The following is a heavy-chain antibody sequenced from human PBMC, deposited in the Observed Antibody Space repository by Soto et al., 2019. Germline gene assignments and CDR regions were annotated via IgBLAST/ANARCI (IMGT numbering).Heavy chain of an antibody. CDR3: ARSELRYFDWLSTYYYYYMDV. V-gene: IGHV4-59*01. J-gene: IGHJ6*03. CDR1: GGSISSYY. D-gene: IGHD3-9*01. Sequence: QVQLQESGPGLVKPSETLSLTCTVSGGSISSYYWSWIRQPPGKGLEWIGYIYYSGSTNYNPSLKSRVTISVDTSKNQFSLKLSSVTAADTAVYYCARSELRYFDWLSTYYYYYMDVWGKGTTVTVSS. CDR2: IYYSGST.